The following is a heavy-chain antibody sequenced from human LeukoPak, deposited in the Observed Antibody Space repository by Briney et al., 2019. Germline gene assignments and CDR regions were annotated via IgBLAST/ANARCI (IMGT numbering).Heavy chain of an antibody. CDR2: ISSSGSTI. CDR3: ARADSGSYYEVGYYYYGMDV. CDR1: GFTFSSYE. Sequence: PGGSLRLSCAASGFTFSSYEMNWVRQAPGKGLEWVSYISSSGSTIYYADSVKGRFTISRDNAKNSLYLQMNSLRAEDTAVYYCARADSGSYYEVGYYYYGMDVWGQGTTVTVSS. V-gene: IGHV3-48*03. D-gene: IGHD1-26*01. J-gene: IGHJ6*02.